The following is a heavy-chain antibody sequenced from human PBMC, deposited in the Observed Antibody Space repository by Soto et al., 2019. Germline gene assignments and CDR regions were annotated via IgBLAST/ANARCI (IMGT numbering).Heavy chain of an antibody. CDR2: IYYSGST. V-gene: IGHV4-31*03. J-gene: IGHJ4*02. D-gene: IGHD6-19*01. CDR1: GGSISSGGYY. CDR3: AREVLIPVGGIIAVAGTVNYLDY. Sequence: SETLSLTCTVSGGSISSGGYYWSWIRQHPGKGLEWIGYIYYSGSTYYNPSLKSRVTISVDTSKNQFSLKLSSVTAADTAVYYCAREVLIPVGGIIAVAGTVNYLDYWGQGTLVTVS.